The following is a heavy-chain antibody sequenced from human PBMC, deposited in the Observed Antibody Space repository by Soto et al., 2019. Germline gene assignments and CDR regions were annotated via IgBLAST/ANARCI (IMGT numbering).Heavy chain of an antibody. CDR1: GFTFSSYG. CDR3: AKGPAIVLVPAAMNDYDGMDV. CDR2: ISYDGSNK. J-gene: IGHJ6*02. Sequence: QVQLVESGGGVVQPGRSLRLSCAASGFTFSSYGMHWVRQAPGKGLEWVAVISYDGSNKYYADSVKGRFTISRDNSKNTLYRQLNSLRAGDTAVYYCAKGPAIVLVPAAMNDYDGMDVWGQGTTVTVSS. D-gene: IGHD2-2*01. V-gene: IGHV3-30*18.